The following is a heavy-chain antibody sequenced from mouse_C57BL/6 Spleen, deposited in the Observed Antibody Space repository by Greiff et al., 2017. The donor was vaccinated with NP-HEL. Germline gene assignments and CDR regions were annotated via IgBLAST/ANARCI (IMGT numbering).Heavy chain of an antibody. Sequence: QVQLQQSGAELVRPGTSVKVSCKASGYAFTNYLIEWVKQRPGQGLEWIGVINPGSGGTNYNEKFKGKATLTADKSSSTAYMQLSSLTSEDSAVYFCARGGGKLGSSPCDVWGTGTTVTVSS. CDR2: INPGSGGT. J-gene: IGHJ1*03. D-gene: IGHD1-1*01. CDR1: GYAFTNYL. V-gene: IGHV1-54*01. CDR3: ARGGGKLGSSPCDV.